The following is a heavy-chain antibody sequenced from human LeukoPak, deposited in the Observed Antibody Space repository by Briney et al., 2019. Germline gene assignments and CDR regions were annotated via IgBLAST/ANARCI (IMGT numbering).Heavy chain of an antibody. J-gene: IGHJ6*03. CDR2: ISWNSGSI. V-gene: IGHV3-9*01. D-gene: IGHD2-21*02. CDR3: ATIGGGDYYCYYYMDV. CDR1: GFTCDDYA. Sequence: PARSLRLSCAASGFTCDDYAMHWVRQAPGKGLEWVSGISWNSGSIGYADSVKGRFTISRDNAKNSLYLQMNSPRAEDTALYYCATIGGGDYYCYYYMDVWGKGTTVTVSS.